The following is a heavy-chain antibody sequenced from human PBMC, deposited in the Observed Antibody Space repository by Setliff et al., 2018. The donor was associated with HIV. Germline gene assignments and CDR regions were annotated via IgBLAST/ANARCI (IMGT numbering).Heavy chain of an antibody. D-gene: IGHD2-8*01. CDR1: GESFNTYF. CDR2: INHSGST. V-gene: IGHV4-34*01. J-gene: IGHJ4*02. CDR3: AIGLIMAPDY. Sequence: PSETLSLTCAVYGESFNTYFWSWIRQPPGKGLEWIGQINHSGSTNYNPSLRSRVTISIGTSKNQFSLKLSSVTAADTVVYYCAIGLIMAPDYWGQGILVTVSS.